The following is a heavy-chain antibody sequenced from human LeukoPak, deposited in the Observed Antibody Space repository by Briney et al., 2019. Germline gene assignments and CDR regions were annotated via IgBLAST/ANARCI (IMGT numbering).Heavy chain of an antibody. V-gene: IGHV4-39*07. D-gene: IGHD2-2*01. J-gene: IGHJ5*02. CDR2: ICYSGST. Sequence: PSETLSLTCTVSGGSISSSSYYWGWIRQPPGKGLEWIGSICYSGSTYYNPSLKSRVTISVDTSKNQFSLKLSSVTAADTAVYYCARTRIVGYCSSISCHNWFDPWGQGTLVTVSS. CDR3: ARTRIVGYCSSISCHNWFDP. CDR1: GGSISSSSYY.